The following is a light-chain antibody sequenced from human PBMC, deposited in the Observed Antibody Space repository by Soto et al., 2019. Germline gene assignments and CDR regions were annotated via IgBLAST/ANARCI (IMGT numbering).Light chain of an antibody. Sequence: NFMLTQPHSVSESPGKTVTISCTRSSGSIASNYVQWYQQRPGSAPTTVIYEANQRPSGVPDRFSGSIDSSSNSASLTISGLKAEDEAYYYCQSYASSNLVVFGGGTKLTVL. V-gene: IGLV6-57*04. CDR3: QSYASSNLVV. CDR2: EAN. CDR1: SGSIASNY. J-gene: IGLJ2*01.